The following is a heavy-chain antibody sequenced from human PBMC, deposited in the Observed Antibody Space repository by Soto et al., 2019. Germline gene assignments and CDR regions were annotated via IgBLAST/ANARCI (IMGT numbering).Heavy chain of an antibody. Sequence: SETLSLTCTVSGGSVSSGSYYWSWIRQPPGKGLEWIGYIYYSGSTNYNPSLKSRVTISVDTSKNQFSLKLSSVTAADTAVYYCARDRIAAAGGYYYGMDVWGQGTTVTVSS. CDR1: GGSVSSGSYY. CDR3: ARDRIAAAGGYYYGMDV. V-gene: IGHV4-61*01. CDR2: IYYSGST. D-gene: IGHD6-13*01. J-gene: IGHJ6*02.